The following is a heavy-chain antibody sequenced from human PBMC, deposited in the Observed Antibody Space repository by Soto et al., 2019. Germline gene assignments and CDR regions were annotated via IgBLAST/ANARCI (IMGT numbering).Heavy chain of an antibody. CDR2: IYYSGST. Sequence: PSETLSLTCTVSGGSISSSSYYWGWIRQPPGKGLEWIGSIYYSGSTYYNPSLKSRVTISVDTSKNQFSLKLSSVTAADTAVYYCARSTYYYDSSGYYRHFDYWGQGTLVTVSS. D-gene: IGHD3-22*01. CDR3: ARSTYYYDSSGYYRHFDY. J-gene: IGHJ4*02. CDR1: GGSISSSSYY. V-gene: IGHV4-39*01.